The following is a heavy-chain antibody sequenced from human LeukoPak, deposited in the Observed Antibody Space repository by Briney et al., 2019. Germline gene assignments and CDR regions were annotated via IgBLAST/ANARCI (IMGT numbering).Heavy chain of an antibody. CDR3: AKDRAPLCSSTTCYFFDY. V-gene: IGHV3-30*02. CDR1: GFTFTSHG. Sequence: GGSLRLSCAVFGFTFTSHGMHWVRQAPGKGLEWVAFIRFDGSNKYYADSVKGRFTISRDNSKNTLYLQMNSLRAEDTAVYYCAKDRAPLCSSTTCYFFDYWGQGTLVTVSS. CDR2: IRFDGSNK. J-gene: IGHJ4*02. D-gene: IGHD2-2*01.